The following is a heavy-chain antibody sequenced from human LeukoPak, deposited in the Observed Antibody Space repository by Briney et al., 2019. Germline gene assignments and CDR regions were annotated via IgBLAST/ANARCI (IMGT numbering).Heavy chain of an antibody. V-gene: IGHV3-30*02. CDR1: GFTFSSYG. CDR3: ARDASWARDY. CDR2: IRYDGTNK. D-gene: IGHD6-13*01. J-gene: IGHJ4*02. Sequence: GGSLRLSCAASGFTFSSYGMHWVRQAPGKGLEWVTFIRYDGTNKYYADSVKGRFTISRDNAKNSLYLQMNSLRAEDTAVYFCARDASWARDYWGQGTLVTVSS.